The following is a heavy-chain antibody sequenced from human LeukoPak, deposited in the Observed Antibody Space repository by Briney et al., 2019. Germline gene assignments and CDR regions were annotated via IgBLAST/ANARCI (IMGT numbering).Heavy chain of an antibody. J-gene: IGHJ4*02. CDR1: GFTFSTYV. V-gene: IGHV3-64D*06. Sequence: GGSLRLSCSVSGFTFSTYVMHRVRQAPGKGLEYVSAISSNGDNTYYADSVKGRFTISRDSSKNTLYLQMSSLRADDTAVYYCVRGTGYWGQGTLVTVSS. CDR3: VRGTGY. CDR2: ISSNGDNT.